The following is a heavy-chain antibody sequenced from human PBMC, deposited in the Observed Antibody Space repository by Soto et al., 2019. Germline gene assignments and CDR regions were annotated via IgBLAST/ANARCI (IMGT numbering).Heavy chain of an antibody. CDR3: ASKIVGATTRLGSDY. D-gene: IGHD1-26*01. CDR1: GGTFSSYA. V-gene: IGHV1-69*06. J-gene: IGHJ4*02. Sequence: QVQLVQSGAEVKKPGSSVKVSCKASGGTFSSYAISWVRQAPGQGLEWMGGIIPIFGTANYAQKFQGRVTITADKSTSTAYMELSSLRSEETAVYYCASKIVGATTRLGSDYWGQGTLVTVSS. CDR2: IIPIFGTA.